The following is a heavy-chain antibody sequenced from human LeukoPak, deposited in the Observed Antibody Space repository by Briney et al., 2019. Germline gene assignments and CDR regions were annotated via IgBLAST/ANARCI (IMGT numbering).Heavy chain of an antibody. J-gene: IGHJ4*02. D-gene: IGHD3-22*01. Sequence: AASVKVSCKASGGTFRTYGINWVRQAPGQGLEWMGGIIPIFGTANYAQKFQGRVTITTDESTSTAYMELSSLRSEDTAVYYCASGNIVGSSGYYYYYFDYWGQGTLVTVSS. CDR2: IIPIFGTA. CDR3: ASGNIVGSSGYYYYYFDY. CDR1: GGTFRTYG. V-gene: IGHV1-69*05.